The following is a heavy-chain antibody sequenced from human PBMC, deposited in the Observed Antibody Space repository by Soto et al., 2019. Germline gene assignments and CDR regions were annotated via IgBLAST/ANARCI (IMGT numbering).Heavy chain of an antibody. D-gene: IGHD3-22*01. V-gene: IGHV3-53*01. Sequence: PGGSLRLSCAASGFTVSSNYMSWVRQAPGKGLEWVSIIYSGGNTYYADSVKGRFIISRDNSRNTLYLQMNSLRAEDTAVYYCARDRVESGYPEYFQHWGQGTLVTVSS. CDR2: IYSGGNT. CDR1: GFTVSSNY. J-gene: IGHJ1*01. CDR3: ARDRVESGYPEYFQH.